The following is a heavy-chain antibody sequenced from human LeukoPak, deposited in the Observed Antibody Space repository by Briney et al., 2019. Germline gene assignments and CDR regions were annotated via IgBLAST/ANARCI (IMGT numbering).Heavy chain of an antibody. CDR3: ARAGMATIPYYYYYYYMDV. J-gene: IGHJ6*03. V-gene: IGHV4-38-2*01. CDR1: GYSISSGYY. D-gene: IGHD5-24*01. Sequence: KSSETLSLTCAVSGYSISSGYYWGWIRQPPGEGLEWIGSIYHSGSTYYNPSLKSRVTISVDTSKNQFSLKLSSVTAADTAVYYCARAGMATIPYYYYYYYMDVWGKGTTVTVSS. CDR2: IYHSGST.